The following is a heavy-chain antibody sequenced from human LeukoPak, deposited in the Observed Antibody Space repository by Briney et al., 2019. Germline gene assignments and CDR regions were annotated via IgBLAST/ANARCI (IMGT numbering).Heavy chain of an antibody. D-gene: IGHD2-2*01. V-gene: IGHV3-23*01. CDR1: GFTFSNYV. J-gene: IGHJ4*02. CDR2: ISAGGSST. Sequence: GGSLRLSCAASGFTFSNYVMSWVRQAPGKGLEWVSGISAGGSSTYYADSVKGRFTISRDNSKNTLYLQMNSLRAEDTAVYYCAKSHTSSYEENWGQGTLVTVSS. CDR3: AKSHTSSYEEN.